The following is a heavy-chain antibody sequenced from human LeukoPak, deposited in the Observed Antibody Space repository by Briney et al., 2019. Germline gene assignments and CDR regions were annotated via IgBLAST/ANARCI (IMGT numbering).Heavy chain of an antibody. CDR1: AFTVSSNY. CDR2: IYGGGST. D-gene: IGHD1-26*01. CDR3: ARDHSGSYQRAFDI. J-gene: IGHJ3*02. V-gene: IGHV3-66*02. Sequence: GGSLRLSCAVPAFTVSSNYVSWVRQAPGKGLEWVSVIYGGGSTNYADSVKGRFTISRDNSKNTLYLQMNSLRAEDTAVYYCARDHSGSYQRAFDIWGQGTMVTVSS.